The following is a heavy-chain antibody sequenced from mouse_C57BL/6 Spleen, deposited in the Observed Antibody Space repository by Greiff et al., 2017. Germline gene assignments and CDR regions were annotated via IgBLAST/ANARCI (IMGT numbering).Heavy chain of an antibody. J-gene: IGHJ2*01. CDR2: ISSGSSTI. D-gene: IGHD1-1*01. Sequence: EVKLVESGGGLVKPGGSLKLSCAASGFTFSDYGMHWVRQAPEKGLEWVAYISSGSSTIYYADTVKGRFTISRDNAKNTLFLQMTSLRSEDTAMYYCARGTTVGFDYWGQGTTLTVSS. CDR1: GFTFSDYG. CDR3: ARGTTVGFDY. V-gene: IGHV5-17*01.